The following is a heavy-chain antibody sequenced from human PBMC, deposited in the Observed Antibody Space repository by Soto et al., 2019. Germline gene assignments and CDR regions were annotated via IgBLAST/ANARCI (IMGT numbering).Heavy chain of an antibody. CDR2: VYYNENT. CDR1: VGCIISFTYY. Sequence: SQTLSLTCSFSVGCIISFTYYWGWIRQPPGKGLEWIGTVYYNENTYYNPSLKSRVTITVDTAKNQCSLNLRSVTAADTAMYFCARRERYYGSPGWFDPWGPGTLVTVSS. CDR3: ARRERYYGSPGWFDP. V-gene: IGHV4-39*01. J-gene: IGHJ5*02. D-gene: IGHD3-10*01.